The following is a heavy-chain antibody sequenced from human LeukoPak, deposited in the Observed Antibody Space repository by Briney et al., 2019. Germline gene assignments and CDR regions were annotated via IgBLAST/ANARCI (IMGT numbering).Heavy chain of an antibody. CDR3: ATSDIVATISPGEVEY. Sequence: GGSLRLSCAASGFTFSSYAMHWVRQAPGKGLEWVAVISYDGSNKYYADSVKGRFTISRDNSKNTLYLQMNSLGAEDTAVYYCATSDIVATISPGEVEYWGQGTLVTVSS. CDR2: ISYDGSNK. J-gene: IGHJ4*02. D-gene: IGHD5-12*01. CDR1: GFTFSSYA. V-gene: IGHV3-30*04.